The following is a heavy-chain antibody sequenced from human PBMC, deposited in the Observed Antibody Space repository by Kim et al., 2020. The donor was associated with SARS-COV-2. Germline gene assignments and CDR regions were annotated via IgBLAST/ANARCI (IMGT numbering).Heavy chain of an antibody. CDR1: GFTFSSYW. CDR3: ARDSVKWGFDY. V-gene: IGHV3-7*03. D-gene: IGHD7-27*01. J-gene: IGHJ4*02. CDR2: MKEDGSEN. Sequence: GGSLRLSCAASGFTFSSYWMSWVRQAPGKGLEWVANMKEDGSENYYVDSVKGRFTISRDNAKNSLNLQMNSLRGEDTAVYYCARDSVKWGFDYWGQGTLV.